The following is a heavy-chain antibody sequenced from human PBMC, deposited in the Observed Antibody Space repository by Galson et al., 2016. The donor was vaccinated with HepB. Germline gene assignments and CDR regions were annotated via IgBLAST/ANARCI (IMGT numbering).Heavy chain of an antibody. CDR3: ARAGYSSGWSNWYFDL. CDR1: GFTFSRYD. J-gene: IGHJ2*01. D-gene: IGHD6-19*01. V-gene: IGHV3-13*04. Sequence: SLRLSCAASGFTFSRYDMHWVRQATGKGLEWVSSIATTGDTYYAGSVKGRFTISRENAKNSLYLQMNSLRAGDTAVYYCARAGYSSGWSNWYFDLWGRGTLVTVSS. CDR2: IATTGDT.